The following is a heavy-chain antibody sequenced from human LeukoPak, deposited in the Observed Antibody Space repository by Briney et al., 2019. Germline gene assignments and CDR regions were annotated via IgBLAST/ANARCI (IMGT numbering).Heavy chain of an antibody. CDR2: IYYSGST. Sequence: SETLSLTCTVSGGSISSTSYFWVWIRQPPGKGLDWIGTIYYSGSTYYNPSLKSRVTISVQTPKNQFSLKLTSVTAADTAVYYCARHTPEIDFWSGYSPSWFDPWGQGTLVTVSS. J-gene: IGHJ5*02. CDR1: GGSISSTSYF. D-gene: IGHD3-3*01. CDR3: ARHTPEIDFWSGYSPSWFDP. V-gene: IGHV4-39*01.